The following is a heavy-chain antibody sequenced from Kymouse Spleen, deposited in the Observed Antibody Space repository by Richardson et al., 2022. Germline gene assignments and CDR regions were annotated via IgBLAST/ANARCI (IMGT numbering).Heavy chain of an antibody. V-gene: IGHV4-39*01. CDR3: ARQTAARRYYFDY. J-gene: IGHJ4*02. D-gene: IGHD6-6*01. Sequence: QLQLQESGPGLVKPSETLSLTCTVSGGSISSSSYYWGWIRQPPGKGLEWIGSIYYSGSTYYNPSLKSRVTISVDTSKNQFSLKLSSVTAADTAVYYCARQTAARRYYFDYWGQGTLVTVSS. CDR1: GGSISSSSYY. CDR2: IYYSGST.